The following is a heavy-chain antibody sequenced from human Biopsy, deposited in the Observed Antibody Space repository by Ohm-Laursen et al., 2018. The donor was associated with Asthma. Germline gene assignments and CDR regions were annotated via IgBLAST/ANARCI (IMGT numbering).Heavy chain of an antibody. D-gene: IGHD5-12*01. V-gene: IGHV1-69*13. J-gene: IGHJ6*02. CDR3: ARGYSGSDRIVYYYSGLEV. CDR1: GDSFSNYA. CDR2: LIPVLGTP. Sequence: EASVKVSCKASGDSFSNYAISWVRQAPGQGLEWMGGLIPVLGTPDHAQMFEGRVTITADESTSTAYMELSSLSSEDTAVYYCARGYSGSDRIVYYYSGLEVWGQGTTVTVS.